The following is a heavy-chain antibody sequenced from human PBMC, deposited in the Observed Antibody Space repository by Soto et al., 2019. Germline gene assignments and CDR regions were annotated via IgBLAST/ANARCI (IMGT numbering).Heavy chain of an antibody. CDR2: IHPGDSET. CDR1: GYSFTSYY. Sequence: SGESLKISCKGSGYSFTSYYIAWVRQMPGKGLEWMGIIHPGDSETRYSPSFQGHVIISADKSISSAYLQWSSLEAADTAMYYCARQRITRVRGVSSSGLDVWGQGTTVTVSS. J-gene: IGHJ6*02. D-gene: IGHD3-10*01. V-gene: IGHV5-51*01. CDR3: ARQRITRVRGVSSSGLDV.